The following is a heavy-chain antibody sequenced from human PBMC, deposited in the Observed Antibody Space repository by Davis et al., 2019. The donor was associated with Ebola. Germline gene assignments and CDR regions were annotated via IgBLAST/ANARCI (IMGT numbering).Heavy chain of an antibody. V-gene: IGHV3-74*01. CDR2: INSDGSFT. D-gene: IGHD6-13*01. CDR1: GVTFRSNW. CDR3: ARDGIATFGKVKYYYGMDV. Sequence: HTGGSLRLSCAASGVTFRSNWMQWVRQAPGKGLVWVSRINSDGSFTSYADSVKGRFTISRDNAKNTLFLQMNSLRADDTAVYYCARDGIATFGKVKYYYGMDVWGKGTTVTVSS. J-gene: IGHJ6*04.